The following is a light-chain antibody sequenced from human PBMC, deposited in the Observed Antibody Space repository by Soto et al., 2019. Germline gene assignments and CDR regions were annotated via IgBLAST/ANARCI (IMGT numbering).Light chain of an antibody. V-gene: IGKV1-5*01. Sequence: DIQMTQSPATLSASVGDRVTITCRASQSIGSRLAWFQQTPGKPPKLLIYDASSLESGVPSRFSGSGSGTEFTLTISSLQPDDFATYYCQQYNSYSPAFGQGTKVEIK. CDR3: QQYNSYSPA. CDR2: DAS. J-gene: IGKJ1*01. CDR1: QSIGSR.